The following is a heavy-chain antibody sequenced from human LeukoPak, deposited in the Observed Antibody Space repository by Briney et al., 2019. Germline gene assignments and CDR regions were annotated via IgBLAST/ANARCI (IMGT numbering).Heavy chain of an antibody. CDR3: GRNGPRSGYDLGHFDY. CDR1: GGSINNYY. D-gene: IGHD5-12*01. J-gene: IGHJ4*02. Sequence: PSETLSLTCSVSGGSINNYYWSWIRQPPGKGLEWIGYIYYSGSTSYNPSLKSRVTISVDTSKNQFSLKLSSVTAADTAVYYCGRNGPRSGYDLGHFDYLGQGTLVTASS. V-gene: IGHV4-59*12. CDR2: IYYSGST.